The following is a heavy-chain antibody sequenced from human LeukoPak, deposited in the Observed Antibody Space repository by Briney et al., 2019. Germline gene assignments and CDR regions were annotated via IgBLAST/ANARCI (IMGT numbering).Heavy chain of an antibody. V-gene: IGHV4-31*03. CDR1: GGSISSGGYY. D-gene: IGHD3-3*01. J-gene: IGHJ6*03. CDR3: ARVGPYYDFWSGYYFGLSAYVDV. CDR2: IYYSGST. Sequence: SQTLSLTCTVSGGSISSGGYYWSWIRQHPGKGLEWIGYIYYSGSTYYNPSLKSRVTISVDTSKNQFSLKLSSVTAADTAVYYCARVGPYYDFWSGYYFGLSAYVDVWGKGTTVTVSS.